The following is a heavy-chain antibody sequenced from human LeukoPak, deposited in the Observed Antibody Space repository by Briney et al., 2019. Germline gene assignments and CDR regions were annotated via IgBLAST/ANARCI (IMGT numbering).Heavy chain of an antibody. CDR2: IRWNGDIT. Sequence: GGSLRLSCAASGCTFADYGMNWVRQAPGKGLKWVSGIRWNGDITGYADSVKGRFTISRDDAKNSLYLQVNSLRAEDTALYYCARDRPNYNNYMDVWGKGTTVTVSS. CDR1: GCTFADYG. J-gene: IGHJ6*03. V-gene: IGHV3-20*04. CDR3: ARDRPNYNNYMDV.